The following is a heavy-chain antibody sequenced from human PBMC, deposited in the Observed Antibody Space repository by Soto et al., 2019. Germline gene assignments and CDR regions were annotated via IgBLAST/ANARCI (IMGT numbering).Heavy chain of an antibody. D-gene: IGHD3-16*01. Sequence: QVQLVQSGAEVKKPGSSVRVSCKASGGTFSSYAISWVRQAPGQGLEWMGGIIPIFGAAIYAQNFRGRVTITADESTNTAYMELSSLNSGETVIYYGSKDVGDAFDVWGQGTMVTVSS. CDR3: SKDVGDAFDV. J-gene: IGHJ3*01. CDR2: IIPIFGAA. CDR1: GGTFSSYA. V-gene: IGHV1-69*12.